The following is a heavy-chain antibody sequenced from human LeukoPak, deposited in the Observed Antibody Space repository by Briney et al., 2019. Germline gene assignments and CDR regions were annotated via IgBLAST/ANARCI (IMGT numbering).Heavy chain of an antibody. Sequence: GASVKVSCKASGYTFTGYYMHWVRQAPGQGLEWMGWINPNSGGTNYAQKFQGRVTMTRDTSISTAYMELSRLRSDDTAVYYCARGRGYSSGWTRSDAFDIWGQGTMVTVSS. CDR1: GYTFTGYY. CDR3: ARGRGYSSGWTRSDAFDI. D-gene: IGHD6-19*01. V-gene: IGHV1-2*02. J-gene: IGHJ3*02. CDR2: INPNSGGT.